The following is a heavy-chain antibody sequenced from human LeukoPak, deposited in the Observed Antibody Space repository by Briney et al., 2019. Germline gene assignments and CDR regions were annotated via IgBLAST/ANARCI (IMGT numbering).Heavy chain of an antibody. CDR3: AKARGSSVYEQFDY. D-gene: IGHD5/OR15-5a*01. J-gene: IGHJ4*02. CDR1: GFTFRNYG. Sequence: GRSLRLSCAPSGFTFRNYGMHWVRQAPGKGLEWVAVIWYDGSKKYYADSVKGRLTISRDNSKNTLYLQMNSLRAEDTAVYYCAKARGSSVYEQFDYWGQGTQVTVSP. V-gene: IGHV3-33*06. CDR2: IWYDGSKK.